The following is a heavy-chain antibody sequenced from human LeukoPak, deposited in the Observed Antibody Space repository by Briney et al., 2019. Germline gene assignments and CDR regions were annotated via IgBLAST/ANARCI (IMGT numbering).Heavy chain of an antibody. Sequence: ASVKVSCKASGYTFTSYYMHWVRQAPGQGLEWMGIINPSGGSTSYAQKFQGRVTMTRDTPTSTVYMELSSLRSEDTAVYYCARVESLTYYYDSSGYYGGGYYFDYWGQGTLVTVSS. CDR1: GYTFTSYY. CDR3: ARVESLTYYYDSSGYYGGGYYFDY. D-gene: IGHD3-22*01. J-gene: IGHJ4*02. CDR2: INPSGGST. V-gene: IGHV1-46*01.